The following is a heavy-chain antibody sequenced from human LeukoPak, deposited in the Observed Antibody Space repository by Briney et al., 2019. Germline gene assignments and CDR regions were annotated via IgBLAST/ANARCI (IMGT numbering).Heavy chain of an antibody. V-gene: IGHV4-39*01. D-gene: IGHD3-16*02. Sequence: KPWETLSLTCTVSGASITSESSYCGWIHQPPGKGFQWIGGLVYDGSAHYNPSLQSHVSIPADTSNNQFSLKLASVTASDTGVYFCARAPSYRRYSYHSWGQGTLVTVPS. CDR1: GASITSESSY. CDR3: ARAPSYRRYSYHS. CDR2: LVYDGSA. J-gene: IGHJ4*02.